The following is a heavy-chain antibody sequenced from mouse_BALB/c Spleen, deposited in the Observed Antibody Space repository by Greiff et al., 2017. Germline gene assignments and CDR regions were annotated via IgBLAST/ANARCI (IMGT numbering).Heavy chain of an antibody. J-gene: IGHJ4*01. D-gene: IGHD1-1*01. Sequence: QVQLQQSGAELVRPGVSVKISCKGSGYTFTDYAMHWVKQSHAKSLEWIGVISTYYGDASYNQKFKGKATMTVDKSSSTAYMELARLTSEDSAIYYCARRDGSGYYAMDYWGQGTSVTVAS. CDR2: ISTYYGDA. V-gene: IGHV1S137*01. CDR3: ARRDGSGYYAMDY. CDR1: GYTFTDYA.